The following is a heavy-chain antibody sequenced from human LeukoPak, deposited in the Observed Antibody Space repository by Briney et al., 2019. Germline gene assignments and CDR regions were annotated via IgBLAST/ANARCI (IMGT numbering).Heavy chain of an antibody. V-gene: IGHV3-7*01. J-gene: IGHJ4*02. Sequence: GGSLRLSCAASGFTFNSYWMWWVRQASGKGLEWVANINPYGSDTYYADSVKGRFTISRDNAKNSLYLQMNSLRAEDTAVFYCARDPGYSNSPYYLDYWGQGTLVTVSS. D-gene: IGHD5-12*01. CDR2: INPYGSDT. CDR1: GFTFNSYW. CDR3: ARDPGYSNSPYYLDY.